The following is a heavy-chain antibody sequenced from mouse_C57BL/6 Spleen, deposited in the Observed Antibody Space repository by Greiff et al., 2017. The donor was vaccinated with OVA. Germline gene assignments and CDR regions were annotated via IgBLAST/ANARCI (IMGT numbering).Heavy chain of an antibody. J-gene: IGHJ4*01. D-gene: IGHD1-1*01. CDR3: ATYGSSSTYAMDY. V-gene: IGHV5-17*01. Sequence: EVQRVESGGGLVKPGGSLKLSCAASGFTFSDYGMHWVRPAPEKRLEWVAYISSGSSTVSYADTVRGRFTISRDNAKNTLFLQMTSLRSEDTAMYYCATYGSSSTYAMDYWGQGTSVTVSA. CDR1: GFTFSDYG. CDR2: ISSGSSTV.